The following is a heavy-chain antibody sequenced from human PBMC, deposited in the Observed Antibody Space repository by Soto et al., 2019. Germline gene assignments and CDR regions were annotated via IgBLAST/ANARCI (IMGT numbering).Heavy chain of an antibody. CDR2: FIPIFVSA. D-gene: IGHD3-22*01. CDR3: ARDLSSDSTGFRGYDL. Sequence: QVRLVQSGAEVKKPGSSVKVSCKASGGTVSSYAITWVRQAPGKGLEWMGVFIPIFVSAHYAQKFQGRVTITADESTSTAYMELSGLRSEDTAIYYCARDLSSDSTGFRGYDLWGQGTLVTVSS. V-gene: IGHV1-69*01. CDR1: GGTVSSYA. J-gene: IGHJ4*02.